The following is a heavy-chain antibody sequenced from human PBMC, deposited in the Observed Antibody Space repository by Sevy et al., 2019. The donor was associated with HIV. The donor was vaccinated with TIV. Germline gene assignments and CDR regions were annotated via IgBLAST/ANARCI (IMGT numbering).Heavy chain of an antibody. CDR2: IYYSRST. CDR3: ARGAPNYYYAMDV. CDR1: GDTISGYY. J-gene: IGHJ6*02. Sequence: SETLSLTCTVSGDTISGYYWNWIRQPPGKGLEWIGYIYYSRSTTYNPSLKNRVTISKDTSKNQISLTMNSVTAADTAVYYCARGAPNYYYAMDVWGQATTVTVSS. V-gene: IGHV4-59*01.